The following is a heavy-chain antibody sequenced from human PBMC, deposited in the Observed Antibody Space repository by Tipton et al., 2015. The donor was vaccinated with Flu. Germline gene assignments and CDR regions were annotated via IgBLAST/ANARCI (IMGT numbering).Heavy chain of an antibody. CDR2: IYYSGST. CDR1: GGSISSYY. J-gene: IGHJ4*02. D-gene: IGHD1-26*01. V-gene: IGHV4-59*01. CDR3: ARAPDSIVGATVFDY. Sequence: LRLSCTVSGGSISSYYWSWIRQPPGKGLEWIGYIYYSGSTNYNPSLKSRVTISVDTSKNQFSLKLSSVTAADTAVFYCARAPDSIVGATVFDYWGQGTLVTVSS.